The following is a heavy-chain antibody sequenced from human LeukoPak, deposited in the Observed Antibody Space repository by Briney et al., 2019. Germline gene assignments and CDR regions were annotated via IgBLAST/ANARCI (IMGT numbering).Heavy chain of an antibody. CDR3: AREEGFGYYDSSGPDY. D-gene: IGHD3-22*01. CDR2: ISSNGGST. CDR1: GFTFSSYA. J-gene: IGHJ4*02. V-gene: IGHV3-64*01. Sequence: PGGSLRLSCAASGFTFSSYAMHWVRQAPGKGLEYVSAISSNGGSTYYANSVKGRFTISRDNSKNTLYLQMGSLRAEDMAVYYCAREEGFGYYDSSGPDYWGQGTLVTVSS.